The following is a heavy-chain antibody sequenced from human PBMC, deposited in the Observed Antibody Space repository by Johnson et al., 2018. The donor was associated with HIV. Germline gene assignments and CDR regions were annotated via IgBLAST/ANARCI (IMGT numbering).Heavy chain of an antibody. J-gene: IGHJ3*02. V-gene: IGHV3-30*03. D-gene: IGHD6-19*01. CDR2: ISYDGSNQ. Sequence: QMLLVESGGSVVRPGESLRLSCAASGFTFDDYGMSWVRQTPGKGLEWVAVISYDGSNQYYADSLRGRFTISRDNDKNSLYLQMNSLRAEDTAVYYCARGSLMTQWLRGDDAFDIWGQGTMVTVSS. CDR3: ARGSLMTQWLRGDDAFDI. CDR1: GFTFDDYG.